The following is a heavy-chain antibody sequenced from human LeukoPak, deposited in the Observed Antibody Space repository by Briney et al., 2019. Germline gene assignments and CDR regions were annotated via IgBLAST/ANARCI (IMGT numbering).Heavy chain of an antibody. V-gene: IGHV4-38-2*02. J-gene: IGHJ4*02. CDR2: ISHSGST. CDR1: GSSISSSYY. D-gene: IGHD5-24*01. CDR3: ARVNTVMATFDY. Sequence: PSETLSLTCTVSGSSISSSYYGAWIRQPPGKGLEWIATISHSGSTYYNLSLKSRVTISADTSQNQHSLRLNSVTVADTAVYYCARVNTVMATFDYWGQGTPVTVSS.